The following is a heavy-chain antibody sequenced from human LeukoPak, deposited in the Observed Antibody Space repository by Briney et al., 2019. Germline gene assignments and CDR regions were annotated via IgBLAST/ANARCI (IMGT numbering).Heavy chain of an antibody. CDR2: IRYDGSNK. CDR3: AKDYLGGYSFGSPFHF. D-gene: IGHD5-12*01. J-gene: IGHJ4*02. V-gene: IGHV3-30*02. CDR1: GFIFSSYG. Sequence: SGGSLRLSCAASGFIFSSYGMHWVRQAPGKGLEWVAFIRYDGSNKYYADSVKGRFTISRDNSKNTLNLQMNSLRPEDTAVYYCAKDYLGGYSFGSPFHFWGQGTLVTVSS.